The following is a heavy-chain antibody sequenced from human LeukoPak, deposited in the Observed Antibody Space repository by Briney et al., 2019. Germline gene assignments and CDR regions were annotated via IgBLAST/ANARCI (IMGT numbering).Heavy chain of an antibody. CDR3: ARASAAGIMLGS. CDR1: GFTFSSYW. Sequence: GGTLRLSCAASGFTFSSYWMHWVRQAPGKGLVWVSRISSDGRSKNYADSVKGRFTISRDNAKNTLYLQMNSLRAEDTAVYYCARASAAGIMLGSWGQGTLVTVSS. D-gene: IGHD6-13*01. J-gene: IGHJ4*02. V-gene: IGHV3-74*01. CDR2: ISSDGRSK.